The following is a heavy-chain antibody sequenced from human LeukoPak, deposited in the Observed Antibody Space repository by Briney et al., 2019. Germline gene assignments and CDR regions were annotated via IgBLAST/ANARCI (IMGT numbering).Heavy chain of an antibody. J-gene: IGHJ5*02. CDR2: INSDESST. V-gene: IGHV3-74*01. CDR3: ARVGTYGSGSYYNA. D-gene: IGHD3-10*01. CDR1: GFTFSSYW. Sequence: GGSLRLSCAASGFTFSSYWMHWVRHAPGKGLVWVSRINSDESSTTYADSVKGRFTISRDNAKNTLYLQMNSLRAEDTAVYYCARVGTYGSGSYYNAWGQGTQVTVSS.